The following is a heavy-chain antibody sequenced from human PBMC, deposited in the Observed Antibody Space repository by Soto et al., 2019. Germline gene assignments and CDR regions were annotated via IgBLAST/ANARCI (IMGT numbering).Heavy chain of an antibody. CDR3: ARLGYCTGTSCYTFDS. D-gene: IGHD2-2*02. J-gene: IGHJ4*02. CDR1: GYIFTSYW. CDR2: INPSDSYT. Sequence: RGESLKISCHGSGYIFTSYWIGWGRQRPGKGLEWMGRINPSDSYTTYSPSFQGHVTISTDKSFSTAYLQWSGLKASDTAMYYCARLGYCTGTSCYTFDSWGQGTLVTVSS. V-gene: IGHV5-10-1*01.